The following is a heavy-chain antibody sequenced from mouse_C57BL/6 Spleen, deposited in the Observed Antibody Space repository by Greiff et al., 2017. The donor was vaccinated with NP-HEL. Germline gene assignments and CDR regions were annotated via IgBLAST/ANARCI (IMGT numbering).Heavy chain of an antibody. CDR3: TRKEGDLWFAY. CDR2: IDPETGGT. D-gene: IGHD3-3*01. Sequence: QVQLKESGAELVRPGASVTLSCKASGYTFTDYEMHWVKQTPVHGLEWIGAIDPETGGTAYNQKFKGKAILTADKSSSTAYMELRSLTSEDSAVYYCTRKEGDLWFAYWGQGTLVTVSA. CDR1: GYTFTDYE. V-gene: IGHV1-15*01. J-gene: IGHJ3*01.